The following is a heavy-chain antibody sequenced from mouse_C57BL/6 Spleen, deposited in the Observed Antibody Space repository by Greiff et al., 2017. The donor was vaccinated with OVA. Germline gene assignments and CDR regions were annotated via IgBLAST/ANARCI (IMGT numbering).Heavy chain of an antibody. CDR1: GFTFSDYG. V-gene: IGHV5-17*01. Sequence: EVHLVESGGGLVKPGGSLKLSCAASGFTFSDYGMHWVRQAPEKGLEWVAYISSGSSTIYYADTVKGRFTISRDNAKNTLFLQMTSLRSEDTAMYYCAKVVADYAMDYWGQGTSVTVSS. D-gene: IGHD1-1*01. CDR2: ISSGSSTI. CDR3: AKVVADYAMDY. J-gene: IGHJ4*01.